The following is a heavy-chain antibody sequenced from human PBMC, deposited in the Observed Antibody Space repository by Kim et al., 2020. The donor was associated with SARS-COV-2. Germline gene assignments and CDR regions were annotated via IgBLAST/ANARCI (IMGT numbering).Heavy chain of an antibody. D-gene: IGHD2-2*01. J-gene: IGHJ4*02. V-gene: IGHV3-7*03. Sequence: VDSVKGRFTISRDNAKNSLYLQMTGLRAEDAAVYYCAREGVVPAAPNFDYWGQGTLVTVSS. CDR3: AREGVVPAAPNFDY.